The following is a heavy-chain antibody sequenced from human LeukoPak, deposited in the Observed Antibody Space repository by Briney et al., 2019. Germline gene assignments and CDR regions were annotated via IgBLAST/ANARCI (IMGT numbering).Heavy chain of an antibody. CDR1: GFTFSSYS. CDR2: ISSSSSYI. CDR3: ARGVVPAATAHFDY. J-gene: IGHJ4*02. Sequence: MSGGSLRLSCAASGFTFSSYSMNWVRQAPGKGLEWVSSISSSSSYIYYADSVKGRFTTSRDNAKNSLYLQMNSLRAEDTAVYYCARGVVPAATAHFDYWGQGTLVTVSS. D-gene: IGHD2-2*01. V-gene: IGHV3-21*01.